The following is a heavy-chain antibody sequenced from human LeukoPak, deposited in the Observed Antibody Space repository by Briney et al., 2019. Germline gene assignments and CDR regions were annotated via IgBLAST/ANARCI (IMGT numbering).Heavy chain of an antibody. Sequence: ASGKVSCKASGGTFSSYAISWVRQAPGQGLEWMGGIIPIFGTANYAQKFQGRVTITADESASTAYMELSSLRSEDTAVYYCAREENYYYDSSGYRFDYWGQGTLVTVSS. D-gene: IGHD3-22*01. J-gene: IGHJ4*02. V-gene: IGHV1-69*13. CDR3: AREENYYYDSSGYRFDY. CDR1: GGTFSSYA. CDR2: IIPIFGTA.